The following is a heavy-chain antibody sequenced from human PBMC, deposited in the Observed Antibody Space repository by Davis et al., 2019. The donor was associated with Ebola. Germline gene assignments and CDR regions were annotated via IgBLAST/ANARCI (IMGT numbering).Heavy chain of an antibody. D-gene: IGHD2-15*01. CDR3: ARVVDTWRVVDDY. J-gene: IGHJ4*02. CDR1: GYSFTTYG. V-gene: IGHV1-18*01. Sequence: ASVKVSCKTSGYSFTTYGIMWVRQAPGQGLEWMGWIAAYNGYTNYVQNFQGRVTMTIDPSASTAYMELGSLRSDDTAVYYCARVVDTWRVVDDYWGQGTLVTVSS. CDR2: IAAYNGYT.